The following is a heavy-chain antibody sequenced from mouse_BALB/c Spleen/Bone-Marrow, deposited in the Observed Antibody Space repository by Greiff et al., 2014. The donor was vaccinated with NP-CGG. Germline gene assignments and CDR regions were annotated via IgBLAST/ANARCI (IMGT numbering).Heavy chain of an antibody. CDR1: GYTFTSYW. J-gene: IGHJ1*01. D-gene: IGHD1-1*01. V-gene: IGHV1-87*01. CDR3: ARYYYGSSYEYFDV. Sequence: QVQLKQSGAELARPGASVKLSCKASGYTFTSYWMQWVKQRPRQGLEWIGAIYPGDGDTRYTQKFKGKATLTADKSSSTAYMQLSSLASEDSAVYYCARYYYGSSYEYFDVWGAGTTVTVSS. CDR2: IYPGDGDT.